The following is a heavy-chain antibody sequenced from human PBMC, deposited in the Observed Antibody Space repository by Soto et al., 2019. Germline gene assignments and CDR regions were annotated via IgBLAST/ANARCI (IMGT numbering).Heavy chain of an antibody. CDR2: IYYSGST. CDR3: ANIYVGELSSYYYYYMDV. Sequence: QLQLQESGPGLVKSSETLSLTCTVSGGSISSRSYYWGWIRQPPGKGLEWIGTIYYSGSTFYNPSLNCRVTISVDTSKNQFSLKLSSMTAADTAVYYCANIYVGELSSYYYYYMDVWGKGTTVTVSS. J-gene: IGHJ6*03. V-gene: IGHV4-39*01. D-gene: IGHD3-16*02. CDR1: GGSISSRSYY.